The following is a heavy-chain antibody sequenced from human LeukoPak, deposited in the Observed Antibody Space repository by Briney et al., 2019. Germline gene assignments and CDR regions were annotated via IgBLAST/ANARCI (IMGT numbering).Heavy chain of an antibody. Sequence: GASVKVSCKASGYTFTSFDFSWVRQAPGQGLEWMGWISAYNGNTNYAQKLQGRVTMTTDTSTSTAYMELRSLRSDDTAVYYCARGDFTRSADYWGQGTLVTVSS. V-gene: IGHV1-18*01. J-gene: IGHJ4*02. CDR1: GYTFTSFD. CDR2: ISAYNGNT. D-gene: IGHD3-3*01. CDR3: ARGDFTRSADY.